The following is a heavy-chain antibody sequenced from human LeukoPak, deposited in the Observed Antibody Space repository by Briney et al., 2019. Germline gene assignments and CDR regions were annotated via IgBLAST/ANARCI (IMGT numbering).Heavy chain of an antibody. D-gene: IGHD5-18*01. CDR3: AKTKGYTFDY. CDR2: IRYDGSNE. CDR1: GFTLSDYG. Sequence: GGSLRLSCAASGFTLSDYGMHWVRQAPGKGLEWVAFIRYDGSNEYYADSVKGRFTISRDNSKYTLFVQMNSLRAEDTAVYHCAKTKGYTFDYWGQGTLVTVSA. V-gene: IGHV3-30*02. J-gene: IGHJ4*02.